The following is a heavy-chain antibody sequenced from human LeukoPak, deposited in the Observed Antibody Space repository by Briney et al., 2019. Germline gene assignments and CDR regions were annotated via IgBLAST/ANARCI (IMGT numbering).Heavy chain of an antibody. Sequence: GSLRLSCAASGFTFSSNEMSWVRQGPGKGVEWVSAISTGGGTTYADSVKGRFTISRDNSKNTLYLQMNSLRAEDTAIYYCAKTIPYWYFDLWGRGTLVTVSS. V-gene: IGHV3-23*01. CDR2: ISTGGGTT. CDR1: GFTFSSNE. J-gene: IGHJ2*01. CDR3: AKTIPYWYFDL. D-gene: IGHD5-24*01.